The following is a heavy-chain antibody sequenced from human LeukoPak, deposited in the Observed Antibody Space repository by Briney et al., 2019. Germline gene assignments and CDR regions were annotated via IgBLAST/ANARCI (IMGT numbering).Heavy chain of an antibody. Sequence: SETLSLTCTVPGGSISTYYWSWIRQPPRKGLEWIGNIYYSGSAIYNPSLKSRVTISVDTSKNQFSLNLTSVTAADTAVYYCAREGRLMGYSGGLGFVYWGQGTLVTVSS. CDR3: AREGRLMGYSGGLGFVY. CDR1: GGSISTYY. CDR2: IYYSGSA. D-gene: IGHD6-19*01. V-gene: IGHV4-59*01. J-gene: IGHJ4*02.